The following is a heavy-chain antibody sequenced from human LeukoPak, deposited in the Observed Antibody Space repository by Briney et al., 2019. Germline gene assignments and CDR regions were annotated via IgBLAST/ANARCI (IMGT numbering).Heavy chain of an antibody. CDR3: AHSYYDSSGYYYPFDY. CDR1: GGSIGSYY. Sequence: SETLSLTCTVSGGSIGSYYWSWIRQPPGKGLEWIGYIYYSGSTNYNPSLKSRVTISVDTSKNQFSLKLSSVTAADTAAYYCAHSYYDSSGYYYPFDYWGQGTLVTVSS. J-gene: IGHJ4*02. CDR2: IYYSGST. V-gene: IGHV4-59*01. D-gene: IGHD3-22*01.